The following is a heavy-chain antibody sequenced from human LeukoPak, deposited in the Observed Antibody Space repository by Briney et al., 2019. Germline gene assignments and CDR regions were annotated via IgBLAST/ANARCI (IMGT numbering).Heavy chain of an antibody. D-gene: IGHD3-3*01. CDR3: ARVRFFYYGMGV. CDR1: GYTFTDCY. CDR2: VDPNSEGT. J-gene: IGHJ6*02. Sequence: ASVKVSCKASGYTFTDCYIHWVRQVPGQGLEWMGWVDPNSEGTNYAQKFQGRVTMTRDTSISTAYMELSRLRSDDTAVYYCARVRFFYYGMGVRGQGTTVTVSS. V-gene: IGHV1-2*02.